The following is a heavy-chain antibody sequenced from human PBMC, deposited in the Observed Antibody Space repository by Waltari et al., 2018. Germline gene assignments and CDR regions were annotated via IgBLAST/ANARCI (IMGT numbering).Heavy chain of an antibody. CDR1: GFTFSYHA. CDR3: ARDGPLQIQSWYSFDY. D-gene: IGHD5-18*01. CDR2: ISYDGSDE. V-gene: IGHV3-30*04. Sequence: QVQLVESGGGVVHPGRSLRLSCEASGFTFSYHAMHWVRQAPGKGMSWVACISYDGSDEYYADSVGGRFTISRDDSKDTVNLQMNSLRPEDTAVYYCARDGPLQIQSWYSFDYWGQGTLVTVSS. J-gene: IGHJ4*02.